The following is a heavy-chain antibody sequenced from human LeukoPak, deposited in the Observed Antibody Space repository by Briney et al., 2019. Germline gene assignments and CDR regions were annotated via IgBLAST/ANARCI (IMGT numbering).Heavy chain of an antibody. D-gene: IGHD5-18*01. Sequence: ASVKVSCKVSGYTLTELSMHWVRQAPGKGLEWMGGFDPEDGETIYAQKFQGRVTMTEDTSTDTAYMELSSLRSEDTAVYYCTILKVDTAMVYYYYYGMDVWGRGTTVTVSS. CDR3: TILKVDTAMVYYYYYGMDV. V-gene: IGHV1-24*01. J-gene: IGHJ6*02. CDR1: GYTLTELS. CDR2: FDPEDGET.